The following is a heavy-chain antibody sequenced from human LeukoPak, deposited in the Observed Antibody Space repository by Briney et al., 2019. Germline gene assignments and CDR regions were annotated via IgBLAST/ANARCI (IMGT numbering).Heavy chain of an antibody. D-gene: IGHD6-6*01. V-gene: IGHV3-11*04. CDR1: GFTFSDYY. CDR3: ARGTAARRDESYYYSYMDV. CDR2: ISSSDSTI. Sequence: GGSLRLSCAASGFTFSDYYMSWIRQAPGKGLEWVSYISSSDSTIYYADSVKGRFTISRDNAKNSLYLQMNSLRAEDTAVYYCARGTAARRDESYYYSYMDVWGKGTTVTVSS. J-gene: IGHJ6*03.